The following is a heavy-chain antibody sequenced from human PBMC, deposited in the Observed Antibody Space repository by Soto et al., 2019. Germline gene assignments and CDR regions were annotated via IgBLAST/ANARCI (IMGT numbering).Heavy chain of an antibody. CDR2: IKHSGST. CDR3: ARGRGGVLMVYAIPFFDY. CDR1: GGSFSGYY. J-gene: IGHJ4*02. D-gene: IGHD2-8*01. V-gene: IGHV4-34*01. Sequence: QVQLQQWGAGLLKPSETLSLTCAVYGGSFSGYYWSWIRQPPGKGLEWIGEIKHSGSTNYNPSPKSRVTISVDTSKNQFSLKLSSVTAADTAVYYCARGRGGVLMVYAIPFFDYWGQGTLVTVSS.